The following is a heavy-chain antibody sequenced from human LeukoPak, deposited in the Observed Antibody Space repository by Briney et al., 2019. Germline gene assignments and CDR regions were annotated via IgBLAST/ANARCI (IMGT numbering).Heavy chain of an antibody. CDR2: INPDSGGT. Sequence: ASVKVSCKASGYTFTDYYMHRVRQAPGQGLEWMGWINPDSGGTHSAQNFQGRVTMTRDTSISTAYMELSGLTSDDTAVYYCARQGKEWLPFDYWGHGTLVTVSS. J-gene: IGHJ4*01. V-gene: IGHV1-2*02. CDR1: GYTFTDYY. D-gene: IGHD5-12*01. CDR3: ARQGKEWLPFDY.